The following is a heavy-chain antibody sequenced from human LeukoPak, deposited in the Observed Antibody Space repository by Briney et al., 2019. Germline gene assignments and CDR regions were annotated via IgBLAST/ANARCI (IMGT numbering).Heavy chain of an antibody. Sequence: GESLKISCKGSGYSFTSYWIGWVRQIPGKGLEWMGIIYPGDSDTRYSPSFQGQATISADKSISTAFLQWSSLKASDTAMYYCARIYCSSTSCYPRYFDYWGQGTLVTVSS. D-gene: IGHD2-2*01. V-gene: IGHV5-51*01. J-gene: IGHJ4*02. CDR1: GYSFTSYW. CDR2: IYPGDSDT. CDR3: ARIYCSSTSCYPRYFDY.